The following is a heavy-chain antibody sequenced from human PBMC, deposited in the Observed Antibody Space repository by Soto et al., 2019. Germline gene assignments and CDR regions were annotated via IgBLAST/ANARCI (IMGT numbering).Heavy chain of an antibody. Sequence: GSLRLSCAASGFTFSNAWMNWVRQAPGKGLEWVGRIKSKTDGGTTDYAAPVKGRFTISRDDSKNTLYLQMNSLKTEDTAVYYCTTGPYYYDSSGYLPSTYYFDYWGQGTLVTVSS. CDR3: TTGPYYYDSSGYLPSTYYFDY. CDR1: GFTFSNAW. D-gene: IGHD3-22*01. V-gene: IGHV3-15*07. CDR2: IKSKTDGGTT. J-gene: IGHJ4*02.